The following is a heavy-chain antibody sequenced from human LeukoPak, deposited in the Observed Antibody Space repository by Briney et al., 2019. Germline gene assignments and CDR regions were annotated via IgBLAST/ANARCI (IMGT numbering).Heavy chain of an antibody. Sequence: SETLSLTCAVYGGSFSGYYWSWIRQPPRKGLEWIGEINHSGSTNYNPSLKSRVTISVDTSKNQFSLKLSSVTAADTAVYYCARARGSGYDSFDYWGQGTLVTVSS. D-gene: IGHD5-12*01. V-gene: IGHV4-34*01. J-gene: IGHJ4*02. CDR3: ARARGSGYDSFDY. CDR1: GGSFSGYY. CDR2: INHSGST.